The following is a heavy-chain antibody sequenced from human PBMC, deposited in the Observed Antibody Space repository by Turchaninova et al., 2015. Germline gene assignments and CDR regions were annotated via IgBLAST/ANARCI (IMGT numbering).Heavy chain of an antibody. CDR1: GFTFSSYA. CDR3: ARVLVGGALDY. CDR2: ISSNGCST. D-gene: IGHD2-15*01. V-gene: IGHV3-64*02. J-gene: IGHJ4*02. Sequence: VQLVESGEGLVQPGGSLRISCAASGFTFSSYAMHWVRQGPGKVLEYFSAISSNGCSTYYADSVKGRFTISRDNSKNTLYLQMGSLRAEDMAVYYCARVLVGGALDYWGQGTLVTVSS.